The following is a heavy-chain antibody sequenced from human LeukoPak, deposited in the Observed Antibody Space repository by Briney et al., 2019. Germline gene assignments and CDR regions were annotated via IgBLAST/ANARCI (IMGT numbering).Heavy chain of an antibody. CDR1: GFTXXXYA. CDR3: AKDTFDSSGYAPYNWFDP. D-gene: IGHD3-22*01. V-gene: IGHV3-23*01. CDR2: ISGSGGST. J-gene: IGHJ5*02. Sequence: GFTXXXYAMXWVRQAPGKGLEWVSAISGSGGSTYYADSVKGRFTISRDNSKNTLYLQMNSLRAEDTAVYYCAKDTFDSSGYAPYNWFDPWGQGTLVTVSS.